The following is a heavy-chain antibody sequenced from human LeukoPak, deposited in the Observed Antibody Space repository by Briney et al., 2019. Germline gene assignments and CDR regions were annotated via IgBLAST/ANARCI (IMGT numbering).Heavy chain of an antibody. CDR3: ARDSMVRGNWWFDP. J-gene: IGHJ5*02. CDR1: GYTLTSYA. CDR2: INAGNGNT. Sequence: ASVKASCKASGYTLTSYAMNSVRQAPGHRGECMGWINAGNGNTKYSQNFQGRVTITRDTSASTDYMELSSLRSEDTAVYYCARDSMVRGNWWFDPWGQGTLVTVSS. V-gene: IGHV1-3*01. D-gene: IGHD3-10*01.